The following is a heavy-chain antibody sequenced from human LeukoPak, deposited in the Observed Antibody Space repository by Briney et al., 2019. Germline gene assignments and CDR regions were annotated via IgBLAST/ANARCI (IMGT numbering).Heavy chain of an antibody. CDR2: INSDGSST. V-gene: IGHV3-74*01. Sequence: GGSLRLSCAASGFTFSTYWMHWVRQAPGKGLVWVSRINSDGSSTSYADSVKGRFTISRDNAKNTLYLQMNSLRAEDTAMYYCAKTYYYDSSGYYYENAFDIWGVGTMVTVSS. CDR3: AKTYYYDSSGYYYENAFDI. D-gene: IGHD3-22*01. CDR1: GFTFSTYW. J-gene: IGHJ3*02.